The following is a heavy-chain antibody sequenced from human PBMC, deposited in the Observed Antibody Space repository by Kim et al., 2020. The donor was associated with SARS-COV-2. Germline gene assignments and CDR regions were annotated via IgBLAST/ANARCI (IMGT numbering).Heavy chain of an antibody. CDR3: ARVVGSYTVDY. D-gene: IGHD1-26*01. J-gene: IGHJ4*02. V-gene: IGHV3-30-3*01. CDR2: ISYDGSNK. Sequence: GGSLRLSCAASGFIFSSYAMHWVRQAPGKGLEWVAVISYDGSNKYYADSVKGRFTISRDNSKNTLYLQMNSLRAEDTAVYYCARVVGSYTVDYWGQGTLVTVSS. CDR1: GFIFSSYA.